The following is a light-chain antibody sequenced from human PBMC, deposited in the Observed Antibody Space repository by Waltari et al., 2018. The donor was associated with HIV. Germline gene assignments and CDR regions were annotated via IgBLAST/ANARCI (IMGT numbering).Light chain of an antibody. Sequence: SYDLTQAPSLFVSPGQAAKILCSGFNLSNNYVSWYQQKTGQSPLLLVFKDRRRPSGIPERFSGSSAGNTATLAISGTQSVDEADYFCQAWGNNTVVFGGGTKLTVL. CDR1: NLSNNY. V-gene: IGLV3-1*01. J-gene: IGLJ2*01. CDR2: KDR. CDR3: QAWGNNTVV.